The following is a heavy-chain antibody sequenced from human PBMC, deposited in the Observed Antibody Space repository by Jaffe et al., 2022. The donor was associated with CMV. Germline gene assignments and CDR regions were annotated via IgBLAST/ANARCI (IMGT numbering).Heavy chain of an antibody. D-gene: IGHD6-13*01. CDR2: IWYDGSNK. Sequence: QVQLVESGGGVVQPGRSLRLSCAASGFTFSSYGMHWVRQAPGKGLEWVAVIWYDGSNKYYADSVKGRFTISRDNSKNTLYLQMNSLRAEDTAVYYCARDPKHYSSTEYFQHWGQGTLVTVSS. V-gene: IGHV3-33*01. J-gene: IGHJ1*01. CDR1: GFTFSSYG. CDR3: ARDPKHYSSTEYFQH.